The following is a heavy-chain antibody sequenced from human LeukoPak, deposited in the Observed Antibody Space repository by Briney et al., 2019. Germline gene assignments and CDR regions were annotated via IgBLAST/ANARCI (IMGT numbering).Heavy chain of an antibody. V-gene: IGHV3-49*03. J-gene: IGHJ4*02. D-gene: IGHD3-10*01. CDR2: IRSKAYGGTT. Sequence: GGSLRLSCTASGFXFGDYAMSWFRQAPGKGLEWVGFIRSKAYGGTTEYAASVKGRFTISRDDSKSIAYLQMNSLKTEDTAVYYCTRDHGNYYGSGSYSPPFDYWGQGTLVTVSS. CDR1: GFXFGDYA. CDR3: TRDHGNYYGSGSYSPPFDY.